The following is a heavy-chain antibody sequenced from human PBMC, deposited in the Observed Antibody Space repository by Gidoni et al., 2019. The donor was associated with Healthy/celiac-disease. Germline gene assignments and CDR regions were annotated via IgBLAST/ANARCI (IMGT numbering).Heavy chain of an antibody. CDR3: ARTVDTAMRGDY. CDR1: GYSLTSYW. D-gene: IGHD5-18*01. Sequence: EVQLVQSGADVKTPGESLKIPRKGSGYSLTSYWIGWVRQMPGKGLEWMGIIYPGDSDTRYSPSFQGQVTNSADKSISTAYLQWSSLKASGTAMYYCARTVDTAMRGDYWGQGTLVTVSS. J-gene: IGHJ4*02. V-gene: IGHV5-51*01. CDR2: IYPGDSDT.